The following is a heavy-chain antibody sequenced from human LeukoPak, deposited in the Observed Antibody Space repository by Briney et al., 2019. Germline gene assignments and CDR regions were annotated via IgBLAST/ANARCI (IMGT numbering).Heavy chain of an antibody. Sequence: ASVKVSCKVSGYTLTELSMHWVRQAPGKGREWMGGFDPEDGETIYAQRFQGRVTTTEDTSTDTAYMELSSLRSEDTAMYYCAALARSWYGCGWCFSGFGCWGPGTLVTVSS. V-gene: IGHV1-24*01. CDR3: AALARSWYGCGWCFSGFGC. CDR1: GYTLTELS. J-gene: IGHJ4*02. CDR2: FDPEDGET. D-gene: IGHD6-19*01.